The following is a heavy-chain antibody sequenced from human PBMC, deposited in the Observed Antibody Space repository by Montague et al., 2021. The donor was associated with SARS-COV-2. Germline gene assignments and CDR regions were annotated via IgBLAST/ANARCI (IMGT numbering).Heavy chain of an antibody. D-gene: IGHD3-10*01. CDR1: GFTFSSYA. CDR3: AKAGDTMVRGVITSYYYYGMDV. J-gene: IGHJ6*02. Sequence: SLRLSCAASGFTFSSYAMSWVRQAPGKGLEWVSAISGSGGSTYYADSVKGRFTISRDNSKNTLYLQMNSLRAEDTAVYYCAKAGDTMVRGVITSYYYYGMDVWGQGTTVTVSS. CDR2: ISGSGGST. V-gene: IGHV3-23*01.